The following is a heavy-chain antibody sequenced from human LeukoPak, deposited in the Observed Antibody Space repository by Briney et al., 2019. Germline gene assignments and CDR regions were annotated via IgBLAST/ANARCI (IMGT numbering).Heavy chain of an antibody. V-gene: IGHV4-59*01. J-gene: IGHJ4*02. CDR2: TYYSGST. CDR3: ARHDYSTHYFDS. D-gene: IGHD4-11*01. Sequence: SETLSLTCTVSGGSISNYYWSWIRQPPGKGLEWIGYTYYSGSTNYNPSLKSRVTISLDTSKNQFSLKLSSVTATDTAVYYCARHDYSTHYFDSWGQGTLVTVSS. CDR1: GGSISNYY.